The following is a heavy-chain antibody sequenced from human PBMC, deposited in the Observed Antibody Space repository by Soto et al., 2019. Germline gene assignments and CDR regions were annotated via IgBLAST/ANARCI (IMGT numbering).Heavy chain of an antibody. Sequence: GGSLRLSCAASGFTCSSYDMHWVRQATGKGLEWVSAIGTAGDTYYPGSVKGRFTISRENAKNSLYLQMNSLRAEDTAVYYCARGPYSGYDYAAFDIWGQGTMVTVSS. D-gene: IGHD5-12*01. CDR3: ARGPYSGYDYAAFDI. J-gene: IGHJ3*02. V-gene: IGHV3-13*01. CDR1: GFTCSSYD. CDR2: IGTAGDT.